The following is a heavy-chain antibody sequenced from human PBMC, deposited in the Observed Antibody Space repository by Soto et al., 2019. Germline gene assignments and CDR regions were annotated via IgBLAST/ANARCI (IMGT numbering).Heavy chain of an antibody. Sequence: QVQLQESGPGLVKPSQTLSLTCTVSGGSISSGGYYWSWIRQHPGNGLEWIGYIYDSGSTYYNPSLKSRVTISVDTSKNQLSLKLSSVTAADTAVYYCARDKATGVFDYWGQGTLVTVSS. CDR2: IYDSGST. D-gene: IGHD5-12*01. V-gene: IGHV4-31*03. CDR1: GGSISSGGYY. CDR3: ARDKATGVFDY. J-gene: IGHJ4*02.